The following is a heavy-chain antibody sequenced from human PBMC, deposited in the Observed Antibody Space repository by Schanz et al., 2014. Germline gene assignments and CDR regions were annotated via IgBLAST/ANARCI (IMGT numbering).Heavy chain of an antibody. CDR3: AKSMYSTSWAFDF. D-gene: IGHD2-2*01. CDR1: GFTFSSHS. J-gene: IGHJ4*02. V-gene: IGHV3-48*02. Sequence: EVQLVESGGNLVQPGGSLRLSCVASGFTFSSHSMNWVRQAPGQGLEWLSYISGSGNTIYYADSVKGRFTISRDNAKNSLSLQMDRLRDEDTAVYYCAKSMYSTSWAFDFWGQGAQVTVSS. CDR2: ISGSGNTI.